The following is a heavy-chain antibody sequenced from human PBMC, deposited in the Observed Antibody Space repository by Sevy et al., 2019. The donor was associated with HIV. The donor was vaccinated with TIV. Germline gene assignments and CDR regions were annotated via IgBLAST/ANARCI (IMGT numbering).Heavy chain of an antibody. CDR1: GFGVSRSA. J-gene: IGHJ3*02. CDR3: ARRLGAVDDAFDI. D-gene: IGHD1-26*01. V-gene: IGHV3-53*01. Sequence: GGSLRLSCAASGFGVSRSAMNWVRQAPGKGLEWVSAIYSGGTPYYADSVKGRFTISRDNSRNTLYLQMNSLGPEDTAAYYCARRLGAVDDAFDIWGQGTMVTVSS. CDR2: IYSGGTP.